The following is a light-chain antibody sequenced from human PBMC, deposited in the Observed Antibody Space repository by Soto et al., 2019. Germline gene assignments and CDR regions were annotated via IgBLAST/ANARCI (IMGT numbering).Light chain of an antibody. CDR2: KAS. V-gene: IGKV1-5*03. CDR1: QSISSW. CDR3: QQYGSSSPWT. J-gene: IGKJ1*01. Sequence: DIQMTQSPSTLSASVGDIVTITCRASQSISSWLAWYQQNPGRAPKLLIYKASSLETGVPSRFSGSGSGTEFTLIISSLQPDDFASYYCQQYGSSSPWTFGQGTKVEIK.